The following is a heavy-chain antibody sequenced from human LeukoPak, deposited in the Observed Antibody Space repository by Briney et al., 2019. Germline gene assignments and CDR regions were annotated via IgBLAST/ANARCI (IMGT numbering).Heavy chain of an antibody. V-gene: IGHV1-2*06. CDR3: ARVRLYYDSSGYNNWFDP. D-gene: IGHD3-22*01. CDR2: INPNSGGT. J-gene: IGHJ5*02. Sequence: ASVKVSCKASGYTFTGYYMHWVRQAPGQGLEWMGRINPNSGGTNYAQKFQGRVTMTRDTSISTAYMELSRLRSDDTAVYYCARVRLYYDSSGYNNWFDPWGQGTLVTVSS. CDR1: GYTFTGYY.